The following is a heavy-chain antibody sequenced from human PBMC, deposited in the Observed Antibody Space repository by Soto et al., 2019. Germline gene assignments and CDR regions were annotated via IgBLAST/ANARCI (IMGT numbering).Heavy chain of an antibody. Sequence: QVQLVESGGGVVQPGRSLRLSCAASGFTFSSYGMHWVRQAPGKGLEWVAVIWYDGSNKYYADSVKGRFTISRDNSKNTLYLQMNSLRAEDTAVYYCARDTPRYCSGGSCNYGMDVWGQVTTVTVSS. D-gene: IGHD2-15*01. CDR1: GFTFSSYG. J-gene: IGHJ6*02. CDR2: IWYDGSNK. CDR3: ARDTPRYCSGGSCNYGMDV. V-gene: IGHV3-33*01.